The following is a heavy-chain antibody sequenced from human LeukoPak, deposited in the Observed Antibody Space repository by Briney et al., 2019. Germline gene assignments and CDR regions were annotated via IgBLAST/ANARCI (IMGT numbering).Heavy chain of an antibody. V-gene: IGHV3-11*01. CDR1: GLTFSDYY. CDR2: ISSSGSTI. J-gene: IGHJ4*02. D-gene: IGHD3-22*01. CDR3: ARYYYDSSGYYYFDY. Sequence: PGGSLRLSCAASGLTFSDYYMSWIRQAPGKGLEWVSYISSSGSTIYYADSVKGRFTISRDNAKNSLYLQMNSLRAEDTAVYYCARYYYDSSGYYYFDYWGQGTLVTVSS.